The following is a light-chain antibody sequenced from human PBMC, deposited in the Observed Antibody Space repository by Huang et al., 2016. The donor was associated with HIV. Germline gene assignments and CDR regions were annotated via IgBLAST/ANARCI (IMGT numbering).Light chain of an antibody. CDR2: DAS. J-gene: IGKJ1*01. V-gene: IGKV3-11*01. CDR3: QQRSTWPPA. Sequence: EIVLTQSPATLSLSPGERATLSCRASQSVSSYLAWFQQKPGQAPRLRIYDASTSATGIPGRFIGSGSGTDFTLTISSLEPEDFAVYYCQQRSTWPPAFGQGTKVEIK. CDR1: QSVSSY.